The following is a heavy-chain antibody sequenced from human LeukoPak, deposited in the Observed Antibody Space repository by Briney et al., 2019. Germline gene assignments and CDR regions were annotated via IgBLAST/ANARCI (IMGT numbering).Heavy chain of an antibody. CDR3: AKGVGFVGATSFYY. CDR2: ISGSGGST. D-gene: IGHD1-26*01. Sequence: PGGSLRLSCAASAFTFGSFGMSWVRQAPGKGLEWVSAISGSGGSTYYADSVKGRFTISRDNSKNTLYLQMNSLRAEDTAVYYCAKGVGFVGATSFYYWGQGTLVTVSS. CDR1: AFTFGSFG. J-gene: IGHJ4*02. V-gene: IGHV3-23*01.